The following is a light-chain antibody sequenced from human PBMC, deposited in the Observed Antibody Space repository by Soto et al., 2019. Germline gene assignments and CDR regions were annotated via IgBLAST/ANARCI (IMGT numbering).Light chain of an antibody. CDR1: SSDVGGYNY. V-gene: IGLV2-14*01. CDR3: RSYTSSSTLEV. J-gene: IGLJ1*01. CDR2: DVS. Sequence: QSALTQPASVSGSPGQSITISCTGTSSDVGGYNYVSWYQQHPGKAPKLMIYDVSNRPSGVSNRFSGSKSGNTASLTISGLQAEDEADYSCRSYTSSSTLEVFGTGTKLTVL.